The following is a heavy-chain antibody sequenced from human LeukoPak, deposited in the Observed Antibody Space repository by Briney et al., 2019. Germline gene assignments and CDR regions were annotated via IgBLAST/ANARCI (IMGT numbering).Heavy chain of an antibody. Sequence: ASVKVSCKASGYTFTSYGISWVRQAPGQGLEWMGWISAYNGNTNYAQKLQGRVTITRDTSANTAYMELRSLRSEDTAVYYCARVDYYGSGNYFDYWGQGSLVTVSS. D-gene: IGHD3-10*01. J-gene: IGHJ4*02. CDR1: GYTFTSYG. V-gene: IGHV1-18*01. CDR3: ARVDYYGSGNYFDY. CDR2: ISAYNGNT.